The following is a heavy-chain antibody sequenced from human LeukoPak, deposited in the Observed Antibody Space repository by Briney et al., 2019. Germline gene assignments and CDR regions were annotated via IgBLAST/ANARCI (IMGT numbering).Heavy chain of an antibody. J-gene: IGHJ2*01. CDR3: ARHPRPAIHWYFDL. CDR2: IYPSGST. Sequence: SETLSLTCTVSGDSISNYYWSWVRQLPGKGLEWIGYIYPSGSTNYSPSLKSRVTISLDTSKNQFSLNLNSVTAADTAVYYCARHPRPAIHWYFDLWGRGTLVNVSS. V-gene: IGHV4-4*09. D-gene: IGHD3-3*01. CDR1: GDSISNYY.